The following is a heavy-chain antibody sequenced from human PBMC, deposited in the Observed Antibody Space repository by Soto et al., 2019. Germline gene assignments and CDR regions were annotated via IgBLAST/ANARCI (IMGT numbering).Heavy chain of an antibody. CDR2: IYHGGTT. CDR3: ERVHVMVVAGSTFDY. J-gene: IGHJ4*01. Sequence: EPLQIICTFAGCSISRGSYSAWIRQPPGKGPEWIASIYHGGTTFYNPSLKSRITISVDTSNNQFSLKLTSVTAADTAVYYCERVHVMVVAGSTFDYWGHGTLVTVSS. CDR1: GCSISRGSY. D-gene: IGHD6-19*01. V-gene: IGHV4-38-2*02.